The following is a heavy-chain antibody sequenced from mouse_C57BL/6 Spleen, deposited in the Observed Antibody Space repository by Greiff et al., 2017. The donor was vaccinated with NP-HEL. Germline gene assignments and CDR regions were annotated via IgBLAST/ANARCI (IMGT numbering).Heavy chain of an antibody. Sequence: EVKLVESGGDLVKPGGSLKLSCAASGFTFSSYGMSWVRQTPDKRLEWVATISSGGSYTYYPDSVKGRFTISRDNAKNTLYLQMSSLKSEDTAMYYCARQNSMGYFDVWGTGTTVTVSS. CDR2: ISSGGSYT. CDR1: GFTFSSYG. J-gene: IGHJ1*03. CDR3: ARQNSMGYFDV. V-gene: IGHV5-6*01.